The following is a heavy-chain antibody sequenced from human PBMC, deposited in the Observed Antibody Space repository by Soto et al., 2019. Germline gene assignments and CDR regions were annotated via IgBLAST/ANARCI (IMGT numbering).Heavy chain of an antibody. CDR1: GDSMDRYY. J-gene: IGHJ4*02. Sequence: SETLSLTCTVSGDSMDRYYWTWLRQSPWKGLEWIGYIHSTGSTNYNPSLMSRVTMSVDTSKIQFSLNLSSMAAADTAVYYCARYRLWFGEFTLDSWGQGALVTVSS. CDR2: IHSTGST. V-gene: IGHV4-59*08. D-gene: IGHD3-10*01. CDR3: ARYRLWFGEFTLDS.